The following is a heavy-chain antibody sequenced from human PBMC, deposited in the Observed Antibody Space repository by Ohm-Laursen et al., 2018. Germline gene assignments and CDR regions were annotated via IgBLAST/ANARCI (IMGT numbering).Heavy chain of an antibody. V-gene: IGHV3-23*01. CDR1: GFTFSSYA. J-gene: IGHJ4*02. D-gene: IGHD1-26*01. Sequence: SLRLSCTASGFTFSSYAMSWVRQAPGKGLEWVSAISGSGGSTYYADSVKGRFTISRDNSKNTLYLQMNSLKTEDTAVYYCATDGLVISHTFDYWGQGTLVTVSS. CDR3: ATDGLVISHTFDY. CDR2: ISGSGGST.